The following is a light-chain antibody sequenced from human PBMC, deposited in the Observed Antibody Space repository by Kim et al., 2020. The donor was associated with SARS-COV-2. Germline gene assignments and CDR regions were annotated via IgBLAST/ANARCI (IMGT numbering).Light chain of an antibody. CDR1: QSIHDSY. CDR3: QQYARAPDT. V-gene: IGKV3-20*01. J-gene: IGKJ2*01. CDR2: GAC. Sequence: LCQEDRAPLSCRASQSIHDSYLAWKQQNTRPAPRFLIYGACSRAAGTPDRFSASGSGTEFTLTINKLEPEDFAVYYCQQYARAPDTIGQGTKLEI.